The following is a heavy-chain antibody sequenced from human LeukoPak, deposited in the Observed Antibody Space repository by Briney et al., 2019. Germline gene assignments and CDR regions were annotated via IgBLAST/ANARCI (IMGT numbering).Heavy chain of an antibody. V-gene: IGHV4-59*01. J-gene: IGHJ6*03. D-gene: IGHD6-13*01. Sequence: SETLSLTCTVSGGSISSYYWSWIRQPPGKGLEWIGYIYYSGSTNYHPSLKSRVTISVDTSKNQFSLKLSSVTAADTAVYYCARVGGAAAYYYYYYYMDVWGKGTTVTISS. CDR1: GGSISSYY. CDR3: ARVGGAAAYYYYYYYMDV. CDR2: IYYSGST.